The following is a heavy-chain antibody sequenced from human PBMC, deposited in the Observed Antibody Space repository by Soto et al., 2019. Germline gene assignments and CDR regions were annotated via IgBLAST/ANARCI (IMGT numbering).Heavy chain of an antibody. Sequence: SQTLSLTCAISGDSVSSNHATWDWIRQSPSRGLEWLGRTYYRSKWYYDYALSVKSRITINPDTSNNQLSLQLNSVTPDDTAVYYCSRDDSDWFFNWGRGTLVTAPQ. CDR2: TYYRSKWYY. V-gene: IGHV6-1*01. CDR1: GDSVSSNHAT. J-gene: IGHJ4*02. CDR3: SRDDSDWFFN. D-gene: IGHD3-9*01.